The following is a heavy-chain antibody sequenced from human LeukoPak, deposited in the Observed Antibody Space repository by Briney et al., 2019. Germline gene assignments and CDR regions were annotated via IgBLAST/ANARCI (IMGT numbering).Heavy chain of an antibody. CDR3: AKAKSAVVRGAPNYYYYGMDV. Sequence: PGGSLRLSCAASGFTFSSYAMSWVRQAPGKGLEWVSAISGSGGSTYYADSVKGRFTISRDNSKNTLYLQMNSLRAEDTAVYYCAKAKSAVVRGAPNYYYYGMDVWGQGTTVTVSS. J-gene: IGHJ6*02. V-gene: IGHV3-23*01. D-gene: IGHD3-10*01. CDR1: GFTFSSYA. CDR2: ISGSGGST.